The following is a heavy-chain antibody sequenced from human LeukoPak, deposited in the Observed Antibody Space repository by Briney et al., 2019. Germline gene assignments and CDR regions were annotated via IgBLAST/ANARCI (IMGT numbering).Heavy chain of an antibody. CDR2: INPNSGFA. Sequence: ASVKVSCKPSRYTSTGYYIHWVRHAPGQGLQWMGWINPNSGFAHYPQNFQGRLTTTRDTSITTVYMEPSRLRSDDTAVYYCAREGRADIYYYYMDVWGKGTTVTVSS. V-gene: IGHV1-2*02. CDR1: RYTSTGYY. CDR3: AREGRADIYYYYMDV. J-gene: IGHJ6*03. D-gene: IGHD2-15*01.